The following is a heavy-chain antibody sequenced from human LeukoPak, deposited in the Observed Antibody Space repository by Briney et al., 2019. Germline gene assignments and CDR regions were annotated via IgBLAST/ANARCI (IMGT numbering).Heavy chain of an antibody. Sequence: ASVKVSCKASRYTFTGYHMHWVRQAPGQGLEWMGVINPSGGTTTYAQKFQGRLTLTRETSTTTMYMELSSLRSEDTAVYYCARVIAVAGSFYFDSWGQGTLVTVSS. CDR1: RYTFTGYH. V-gene: IGHV1-46*01. CDR3: ARVIAVAGSFYFDS. D-gene: IGHD6-19*01. J-gene: IGHJ4*02. CDR2: INPSGGTT.